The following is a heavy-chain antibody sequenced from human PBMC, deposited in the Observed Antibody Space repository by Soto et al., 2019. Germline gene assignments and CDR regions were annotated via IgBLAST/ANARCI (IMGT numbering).Heavy chain of an antibody. D-gene: IGHD3-3*01. CDR2: IYYSGST. CDR1: GGSISSYY. J-gene: IGHJ6*02. V-gene: IGHV4-59*01. Sequence: SETLSLTGTVSGGSISSYYWSWIRQPPGKGLEWIGYIYYSGSTNYNPSLKSRVTISVDTSKNQFSLKLSSVTAADTAVYYCARGGLEYYDFWSGYYRPNYYYYGMDVWGQGTTVTVSS. CDR3: ARGGLEYYDFWSGYYRPNYYYYGMDV.